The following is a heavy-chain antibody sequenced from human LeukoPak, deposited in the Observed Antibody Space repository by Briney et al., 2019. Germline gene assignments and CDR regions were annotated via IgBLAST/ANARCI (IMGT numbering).Heavy chain of an antibody. CDR3: ARDRLDGYSRCDF. CDR1: GFTFSTYG. D-gene: IGHD5-24*01. J-gene: IGHJ4*02. Sequence: GGSLRLSCAASGFTFSTYGMHWVRQAPGKGLEWVAVIWHDGSHKYYADSAKGRFTISRDNSKNTLYLQMSTLRAEDTAVYYCARDRLDGYSRCDFWGQGTLVTVSS. CDR2: IWHDGSHK. V-gene: IGHV3-33*01.